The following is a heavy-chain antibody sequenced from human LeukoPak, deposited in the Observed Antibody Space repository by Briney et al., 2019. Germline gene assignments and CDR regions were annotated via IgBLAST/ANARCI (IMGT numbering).Heavy chain of an antibody. V-gene: IGHV3-23*01. CDR1: GFTFSTYD. Sequence: GGSLRLSCAASGFTFSTYDMTWVRQAPGKGLEWVSSISGSGGSTYYADSVKGRFTTSRDNSKNTLYLHMNGLRAEDTAVYYCAKDLAAVPGNKYLAYWGQGTLVTVSS. J-gene: IGHJ4*02. CDR2: ISGSGGST. CDR3: AKDLAAVPGNKYLAY. D-gene: IGHD6-19*01.